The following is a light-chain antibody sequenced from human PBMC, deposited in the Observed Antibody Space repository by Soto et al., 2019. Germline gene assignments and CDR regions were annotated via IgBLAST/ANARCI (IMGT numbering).Light chain of an antibody. CDR3: QQRGNWPWT. CDR1: QSVSSY. CDR2: DAS. V-gene: IGKV3-11*01. J-gene: IGKJ1*01. Sequence: EIVLTQSPATLSLSPGERVTLSRRASQSVSSYLTWYQQKPGQAPRLLIYDASNRASGIPARFSGSGSGTAFTLTISSLEPEDVAVYYCQQRGNWPWTFGQGTKVEIK.